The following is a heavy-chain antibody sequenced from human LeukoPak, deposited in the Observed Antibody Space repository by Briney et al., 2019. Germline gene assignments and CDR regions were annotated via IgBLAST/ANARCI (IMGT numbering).Heavy chain of an antibody. D-gene: IGHD1-26*01. J-gene: IGHJ3*02. V-gene: IGHV4-4*09. CDR1: GVSISSYY. CDR2: IYTSGST. CDR3: AREKWETVFAFDI. Sequence: SETLSLTCTVSGVSISSYYGSWLRQPPGKGLEWIGYIYTSGSTNYNPSLKSRVTISVDTSKNQFSLKLSSVTAADTAVYYCAREKWETVFAFDIWGQGTVVTVSS.